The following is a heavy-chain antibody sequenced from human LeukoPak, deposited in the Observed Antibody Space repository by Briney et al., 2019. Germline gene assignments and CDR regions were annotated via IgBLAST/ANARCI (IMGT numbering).Heavy chain of an antibody. D-gene: IGHD3-22*01. CDR2: ISGSGDNT. Sequence: GGSLRLSCAASGFTLSSCAMSWVRQAPGKGLEWVSGISGSGDNTYYADSVKGRFTISRDNSKNTLYVQVNSLGTEDTAAYYCAKGSYYDSSGSFYFDYWGQGTLVTVSS. CDR1: GFTLSSCA. J-gene: IGHJ4*02. CDR3: AKGSYYDSSGSFYFDY. V-gene: IGHV3-23*01.